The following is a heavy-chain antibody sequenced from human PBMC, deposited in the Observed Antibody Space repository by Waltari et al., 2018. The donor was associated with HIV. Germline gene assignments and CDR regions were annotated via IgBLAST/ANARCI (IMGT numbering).Heavy chain of an antibody. D-gene: IGHD5-18*01. V-gene: IGHV4-4*07. CDR1: GGSLRSSS. Sequence: QVQLQESGPGLVKPSETLSLTHPLTGGSLRSSSCIRNRHPAGKGLEWIGRIYTSGSTNYNPSLKSRVTMSVDTSKNQFSLKLSSVTAADTAVYYCARGRYSYGDGWFDPWGQGTLVTVSS. CDR3: ARGRYSYGDGWFDP. CDR2: IYTSGST. J-gene: IGHJ5*02.